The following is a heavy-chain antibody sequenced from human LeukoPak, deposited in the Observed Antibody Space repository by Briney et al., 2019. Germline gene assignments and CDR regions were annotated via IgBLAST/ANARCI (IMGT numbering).Heavy chain of an antibody. V-gene: IGHV1-2*02. Sequence: ASVKVSCKASGYTFTGYYVHWVRQAPGQGLEWMGWINPNSGGTNYAQKFQGRVTMTRDTSISTAYMELSRLRSDDTAVYYCARVFISSSWYGAFDYWGQGTLVTVSS. D-gene: IGHD6-13*01. CDR1: GYTFTGYY. CDR2: INPNSGGT. CDR3: ARVFISSSWYGAFDY. J-gene: IGHJ4*02.